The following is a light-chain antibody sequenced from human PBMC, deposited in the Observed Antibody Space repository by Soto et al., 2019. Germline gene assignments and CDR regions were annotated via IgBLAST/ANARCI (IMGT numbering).Light chain of an antibody. J-gene: IGKJ3*01. CDR2: DAS. CDR1: QSVSSY. Sequence: EILLTQSPATLSLSPGERATLSCRASQSVSSYLAWYQQKPGQAPRLLIYDASNRATGIPARFSGSGSGTDFTLTISSLEPEDFAVYYCQQRSNWPPGGEFTFGPGTKVDIK. CDR3: QQRSNWPPGGEFT. V-gene: IGKV3-11*01.